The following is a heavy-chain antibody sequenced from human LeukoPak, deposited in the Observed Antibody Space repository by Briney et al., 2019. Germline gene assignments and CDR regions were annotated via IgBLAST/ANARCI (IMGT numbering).Heavy chain of an antibody. Sequence: GGSLRLSCVASGFTFSSYHMSWVRQAPGKGLEWVSGIYGSGSSTYYADSVKGRFTISRDNSKNTLYLQMNSLRAEDTAVYYCAKLGSGSYLTYFAYWGQGILVTVSS. CDR1: GFTFSSYH. CDR3: AKLGSGSYLTYFAY. V-gene: IGHV3-23*05. D-gene: IGHD1-26*01. J-gene: IGHJ4*02. CDR2: IYGSGSST.